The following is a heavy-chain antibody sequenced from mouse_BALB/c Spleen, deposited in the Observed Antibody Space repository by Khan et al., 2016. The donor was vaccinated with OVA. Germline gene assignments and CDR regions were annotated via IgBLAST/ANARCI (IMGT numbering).Heavy chain of an antibody. D-gene: IGHD4-1*01. V-gene: IGHV3-2*02. Sequence: VQLQQSGPGLVKPSQSLSLTCTVTGYSITSDYAWNWIRQSPGNKLEWMGYISYSGSTTYNPSLKSRISITRDTSKHQFFLQLKSVTSEDTATYYCASELGRYCAMDYWGQGTSVTVSS. J-gene: IGHJ4*01. CDR2: ISYSGST. CDR3: ASELGRYCAMDY. CDR1: GYSITSDYA.